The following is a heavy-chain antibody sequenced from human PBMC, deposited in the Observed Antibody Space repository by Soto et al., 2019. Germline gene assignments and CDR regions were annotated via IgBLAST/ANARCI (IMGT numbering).Heavy chain of an antibody. V-gene: IGHV3-23*01. D-gene: IGHD6-25*01. J-gene: IGHJ4*02. CDR2: IAETVSST. CDR1: GLNFNGYT. CDR3: AKGPAPENVAAIFDY. Sequence: GGSLRLSCATSGLNFNGYTMSWVRQAPGQGLEWFSGIAETVSSTYYADSVKGRFTISRDNSKNTLYLQMNSLRADDTAVYYCAKGPAPENVAAIFDYWGQGTLVTVSS.